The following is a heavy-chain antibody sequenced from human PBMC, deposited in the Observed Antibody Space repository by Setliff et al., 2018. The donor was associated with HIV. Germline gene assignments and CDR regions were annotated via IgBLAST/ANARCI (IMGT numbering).Heavy chain of an antibody. D-gene: IGHD2-15*01. CDR1: GGSISSYF. V-gene: IGHV4-59*01. CDR2: IYHYGSP. CDR3: ARSGRSDGYHIAS. J-gene: IGHJ4*02. Sequence: LSLTCTVSGGSISSYFWTWIRQSPEKGLEWIGYIYHYGSPNYNPSLQSRVTLSVDTSKNQFSLTLTSVTAADTAVYYCARSGRSDGYHIASWGQGILVTVSS.